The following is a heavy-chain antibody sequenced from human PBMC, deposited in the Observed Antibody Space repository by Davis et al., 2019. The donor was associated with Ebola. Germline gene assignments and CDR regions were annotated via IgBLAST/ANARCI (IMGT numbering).Heavy chain of an antibody. J-gene: IGHJ4*02. CDR3: AWSGYRPY. V-gene: IGHV3-48*03. D-gene: IGHD3-3*01. CDR1: GFTFNKYE. Sequence: PGGSLRLSCAASGFTFNKYEMNWVRQAPGKGLEWISYISDSGSTTYYTDSVKGRFTISRDNAKNSLYLQMNSLRAEDTAVYYCAWSGYRPYWGQGTLVTVSS. CDR2: ISDSGSTT.